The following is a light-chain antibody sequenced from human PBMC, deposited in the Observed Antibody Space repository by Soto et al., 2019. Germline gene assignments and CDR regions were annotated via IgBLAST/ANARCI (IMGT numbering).Light chain of an antibody. CDR1: QSINNW. V-gene: IGKV1-5*01. Sequence: DIQMTQSPPTLTASVGDRVTITCRASQSINNWLAWYQQKPGKAPKLLIYDGFNLQSGVPQRFSGSGFGTEFTLSISRLQPDDSATYYCQQYKRYSLTFGGGTKVEIK. CDR3: QQYKRYSLT. J-gene: IGKJ4*01. CDR2: DGF.